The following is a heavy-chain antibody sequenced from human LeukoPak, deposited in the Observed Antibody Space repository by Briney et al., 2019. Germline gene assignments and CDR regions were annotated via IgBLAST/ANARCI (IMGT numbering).Heavy chain of an antibody. CDR2: IFYSGRT. CDR3: ARIYGSGSYVDY. J-gene: IGHJ4*02. CDR1: GGSISGYF. D-gene: IGHD3-10*01. Sequence: SETLSLTCTVSGGSISGYFWTWIRQPPGKGLECIGYIFYSGRTNYNPSLKSRVTISADTSKNQFSLKLSSVTDADTAVYYCARIYGSGSYVDYWGQGTLVTVSS. V-gene: IGHV4-59*01.